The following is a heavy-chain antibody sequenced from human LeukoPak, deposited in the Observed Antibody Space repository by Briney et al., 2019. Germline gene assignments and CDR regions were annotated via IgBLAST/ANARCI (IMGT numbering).Heavy chain of an antibody. CDR3: ARGPRDTAMVTG. J-gene: IGHJ4*02. CDR1: GGTFSSYA. Sequence: SVKVSCKASGGTFSSYAISWVRQAPGQGLEWMGGIIPIFGTANYAQKFQGRVTITADESTSTAYMELSSLRSEDTAVYYCARGPRDTAMVTGWGQGTLVTVSS. D-gene: IGHD5-18*01. CDR2: IIPIFGTA. V-gene: IGHV1-69*13.